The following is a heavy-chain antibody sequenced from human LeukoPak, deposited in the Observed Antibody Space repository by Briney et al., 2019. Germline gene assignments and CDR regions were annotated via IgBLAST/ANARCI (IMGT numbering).Heavy chain of an antibody. J-gene: IGHJ4*02. D-gene: IGHD3-22*01. V-gene: IGHV1-24*01. CDR2: FDPEDGET. CDR3: ATGFRSRGYYNYFDY. Sequence: ASVKVSCKVSGYTLTELSMHWVRQAPGKGLEWMGGFDPEDGETIYAQKFQGRVTMTEDTSTDTAYMELSSLRSEDTAVYYCATGFRSRGYYNYFDYWGQGTLVTVSS. CDR1: GYTLTELS.